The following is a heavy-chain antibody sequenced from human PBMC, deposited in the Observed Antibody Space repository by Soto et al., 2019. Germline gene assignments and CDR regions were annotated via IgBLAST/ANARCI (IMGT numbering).Heavy chain of an antibody. V-gene: IGHV4-61*01. CDR2: IYYSGST. CDR3: ARHVGIVVVPAAHETNLRPHMGGFDP. CDR1: GGSIGTGSYY. D-gene: IGHD2-2*01. Sequence: PSETLSLTCTVSGGSIGTGSYYWSWIRQHPGKGLEWIGYIYYSGSTNYNPSLKSRVTISVDTSKNQFSLKLSSVTAADTAVYYCARHVGIVVVPAAHETNLRPHMGGFDPWGQGTLVTVSS. J-gene: IGHJ5*02.